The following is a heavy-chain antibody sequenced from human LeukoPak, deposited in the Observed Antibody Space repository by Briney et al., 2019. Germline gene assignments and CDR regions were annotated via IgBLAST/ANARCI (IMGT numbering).Heavy chain of an antibody. D-gene: IGHD1-26*01. J-gene: IGHJ4*02. V-gene: IGHV3-23*01. Sequence: PGGSLRLFCAASGFTFSSYAMSWVRQAPAKGLEWVSAISGSGGSTFYADSVKGRFTINRHNSQNTLYVQIESLRAEDTAVYYCAKGEMGATLTFGDYWGQGTLVTVSS. CDR2: ISGSGGST. CDR3: AKGEMGATLTFGDY. CDR1: GFTFSSYA.